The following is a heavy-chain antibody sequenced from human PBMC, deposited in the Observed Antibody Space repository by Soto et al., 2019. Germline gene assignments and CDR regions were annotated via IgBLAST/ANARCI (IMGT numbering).Heavy chain of an antibody. Sequence: GGSLRLSCAASGFTFSSYWMHWVRQAPGKGLVWVSRINSDGSSTSYADSVKGRFTISRDNAKNTLYLQMNSLRAEDTAVYYCARDAVGVYYYYYYGMDVWGQGTKVTVSS. CDR3: ARDAVGVYYYYYYGMDV. J-gene: IGHJ6*02. D-gene: IGHD3-16*01. CDR1: GFTFSSYW. CDR2: INSDGSST. V-gene: IGHV3-74*01.